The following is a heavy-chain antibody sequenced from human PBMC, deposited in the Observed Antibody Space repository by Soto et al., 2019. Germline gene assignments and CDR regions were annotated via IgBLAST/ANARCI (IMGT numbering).Heavy chain of an antibody. CDR1: GFTFSSYG. D-gene: IGHD2-2*01. Sequence: GGSLRLSCAASGFTFSSYGMHWVRQAPGKGLEWVAVISYDGSNKYYADSVKGRFTISRDNSKNTLYLQMNSLRAEDTAVYYCAKSPQDIVLVPAANDYPWGQGTLVTVSS. CDR2: ISYDGSNK. V-gene: IGHV3-30*18. J-gene: IGHJ5*02. CDR3: AKSPQDIVLVPAANDYP.